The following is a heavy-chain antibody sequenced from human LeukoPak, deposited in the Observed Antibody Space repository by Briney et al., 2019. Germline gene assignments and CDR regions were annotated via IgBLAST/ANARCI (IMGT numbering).Heavy chain of an antibody. CDR3: ARDGLQSRTAY. Sequence: GASVKVSCKASGYTFTDYYLLWVRQAPGQGLEWMGWIKTNSGATDYAQNFEARVTMTRDTSSGTAYMELSRLRSDDTAVYYCARDGLQSRTAYWGQGTLVTVSS. D-gene: IGHD4-11*01. CDR2: IKTNSGAT. J-gene: IGHJ4*02. V-gene: IGHV1-2*02. CDR1: GYTFTDYY.